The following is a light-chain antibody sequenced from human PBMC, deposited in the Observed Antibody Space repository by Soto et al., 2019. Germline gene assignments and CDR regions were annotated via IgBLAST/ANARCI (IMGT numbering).Light chain of an antibody. J-gene: IGLJ3*02. Sequence: QSVLTQPPSASGTPGQRVTMSCSGSRFNIGSNTVSWYQQLPGTAPKLLIYSNDQRPSGVPDRFSGSKSGSSASLVIRGLQAEDEADYYCAVWDDTLNGPVFGGGTKLTVL. CDR2: SND. CDR1: RFNIGSNT. V-gene: IGLV1-44*01. CDR3: AVWDDTLNGPV.